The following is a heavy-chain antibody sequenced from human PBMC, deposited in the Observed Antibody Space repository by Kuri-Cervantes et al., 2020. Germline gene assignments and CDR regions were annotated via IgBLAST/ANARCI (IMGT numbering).Heavy chain of an antibody. CDR1: GFTFSSYS. V-gene: IGHV3-21*03. CDR3: ARSNYYDSSGYYYDPGFGY. D-gene: IGHD3-22*01. J-gene: IGHJ4*02. CDR2: ISSSSSYI. Sequence: GGSLRLSCAVSGFTFSSYSMNWVRQAPGKGLEWVSFISSSSSYIYYADSVKGRFTISRDNAKNSLYLQMNSLRAEDTAVYYCARSNYYDSSGYYYDPGFGYWGQGTLVTVSS.